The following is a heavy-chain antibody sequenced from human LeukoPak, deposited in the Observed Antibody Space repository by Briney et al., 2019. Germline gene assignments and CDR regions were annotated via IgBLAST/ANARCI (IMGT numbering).Heavy chain of an antibody. V-gene: IGHV4-39*07. CDR2: IYYSGST. Sequence: TASETLSLTCTVSGGSISSSSYYWGWIRQPPGKGLEWIGSIYYSGSTYYNPSLKSRVTISVDTSKNQFSLKLSSVTAADTAVYYCARDSGYYDSSGYYAYWGQGTLVTVSS. J-gene: IGHJ4*02. CDR1: GGSISSSSYY. CDR3: ARDSGYYDSSGYYAY. D-gene: IGHD3-22*01.